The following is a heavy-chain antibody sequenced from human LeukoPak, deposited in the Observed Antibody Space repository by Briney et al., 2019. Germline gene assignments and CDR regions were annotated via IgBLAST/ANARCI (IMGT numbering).Heavy chain of an antibody. V-gene: IGHV3-23*01. CDR3: ASGGSGSALYY. Sequence: PGGSLRLSCAASGFTFSSYAMSWVRQAPGKGLEWVSGISGSGGSTFYADSVKGRFTISRDNSKNTLYLRMNSLRAEDTAVYYCASGGSGSALYYWGQGTLVTVSS. D-gene: IGHD3-10*01. CDR2: ISGSGGST. CDR1: GFTFSSYA. J-gene: IGHJ4*02.